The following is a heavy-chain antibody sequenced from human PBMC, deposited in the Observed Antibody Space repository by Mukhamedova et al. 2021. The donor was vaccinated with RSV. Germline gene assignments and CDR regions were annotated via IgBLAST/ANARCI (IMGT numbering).Heavy chain of an antibody. CDR2: GGGGGT. CDR3: ARRPEGDDYGSGSQYFQY. Sequence: GGGGGTYYADSVKGRLAISRDNSKNTLFLQMDSLRADDTAVYYCARRPEGDDYGSGSQYFQYWGQGTLVTVSS. V-gene: IGHV3-23*01. J-gene: IGHJ1*01. D-gene: IGHD3-10*01.